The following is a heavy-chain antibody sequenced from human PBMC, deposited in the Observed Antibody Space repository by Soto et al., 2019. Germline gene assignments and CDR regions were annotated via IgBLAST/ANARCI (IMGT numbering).Heavy chain of an antibody. CDR3: ASWDRMVRGVHLFDY. J-gene: IGHJ4*02. Sequence: QVQLVQSGAEVKKPGSSVKVSCKASGGTFSSYAISWVRQAPGQGLEWMGGIIPIFGIANYEQKFQGRVTITADESTSTAYMELSSLRSEDTAVYYCASWDRMVRGVHLFDYWGQGTLVTVSS. CDR2: IIPIFGIA. V-gene: IGHV1-69*01. D-gene: IGHD3-10*01. CDR1: GGTFSSYA.